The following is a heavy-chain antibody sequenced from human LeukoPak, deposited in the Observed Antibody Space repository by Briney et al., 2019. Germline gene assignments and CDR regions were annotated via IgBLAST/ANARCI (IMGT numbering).Heavy chain of an antibody. CDR1: VGSISSYY. V-gene: IGHV4-4*07. D-gene: IGHD3-9*01. Sequence: SETLSLTCTVSVGSISSYYWSWIRQPAGKGLEGIGRIYTSRSTNYNPPLKSRVTMSVATSKNQFSLKLSSVTAADTAVYYCARDWESLTGYFSVTWFDPWGQGTLVTVSS. CDR3: ARDWESLTGYFSVTWFDP. CDR2: IYTSRST. J-gene: IGHJ5*02.